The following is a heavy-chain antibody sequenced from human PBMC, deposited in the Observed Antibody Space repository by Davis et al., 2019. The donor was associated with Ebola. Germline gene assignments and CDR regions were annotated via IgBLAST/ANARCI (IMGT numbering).Heavy chain of an antibody. CDR3: ARWGMDV. Sequence: GSLRLSCAASGFTFSNAWMNWVRQAPGKGLEWIGEINHSGSTNYNPSLKSRVTISVDTSKNQFSLKLSSVTAADTAVYYCARWGMDVWGQGTTVTSP. CDR1: GFTFSNAW. J-gene: IGHJ6*02. V-gene: IGHV4-34*01. CDR2: INHSGST.